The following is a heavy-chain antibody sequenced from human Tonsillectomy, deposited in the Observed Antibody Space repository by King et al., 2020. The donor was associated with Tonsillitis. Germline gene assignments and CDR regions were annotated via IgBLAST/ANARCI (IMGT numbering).Heavy chain of an antibody. Sequence: VQLQQWGTGLLKPSQTLSLTCSVYGVSFSGYYWSWVRQPPGKGLEWIGEISQSGSTNYNPSLKSRVTISVETSKNQFSLPLNSMTAADTAVYYCARRMYSSSWLFDSWGQGTLATVSS. CDR2: ISQSGST. CDR3: ARRMYSSSWLFDS. D-gene: IGHD6-13*01. V-gene: IGHV4-34*01. CDR1: GVSFSGYY. J-gene: IGHJ4*02.